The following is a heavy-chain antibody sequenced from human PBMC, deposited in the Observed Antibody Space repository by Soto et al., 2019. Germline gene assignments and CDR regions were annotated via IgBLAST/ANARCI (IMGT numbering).Heavy chain of an antibody. CDR1: GGSFSGYY. J-gene: IGHJ4*02. Sequence: SETLSLTCAVYGGSFSGYYWSWIRQPPGKGLEWIGEINHSGSTNYNPSLKSRVTISVDTSKNQFSLRLSSVTAADTAVYYCARASGSYEFDYWGQGTLVTVSS. D-gene: IGHD1-26*01. CDR2: INHSGST. V-gene: IGHV4-34*01. CDR3: ARASGSYEFDY.